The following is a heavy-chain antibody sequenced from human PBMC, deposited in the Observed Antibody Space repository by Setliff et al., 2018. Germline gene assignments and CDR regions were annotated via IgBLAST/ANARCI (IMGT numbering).Heavy chain of an antibody. Sequence: ASVKVSCKLSGNTLTELSMHWVRQAPGGGPGWVGGFDPQGGEIIYAQKFQGRITMTEDTSTNTAYMELSSLRSEDTAVYYCAAIVDTDWHKEFQYWGQGTLVTVSS. CDR3: AAIVDTDWHKEFQY. J-gene: IGHJ1*01. D-gene: IGHD3-9*01. V-gene: IGHV1-24*01. CDR2: FDPQGGEI. CDR1: GNTLTELS.